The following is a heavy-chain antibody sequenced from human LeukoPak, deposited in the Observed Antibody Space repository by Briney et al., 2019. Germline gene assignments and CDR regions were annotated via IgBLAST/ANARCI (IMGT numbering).Heavy chain of an antibody. CDR2: IFYSGST. D-gene: IGHD3-3*01. Sequence: PSETLSLPCTVSGDSISRYYWSWIRQPPGKGLEWIGHIFYSGSTNYKPSLKSRVTMSVDTSKNQFSLKLSSVTAADTAVYYCARDQNWEWFTPSVHWYFDLWGRGTLVTVSS. J-gene: IGHJ2*01. CDR1: GDSISRYY. V-gene: IGHV4-59*12. CDR3: ARDQNWEWFTPSVHWYFDL.